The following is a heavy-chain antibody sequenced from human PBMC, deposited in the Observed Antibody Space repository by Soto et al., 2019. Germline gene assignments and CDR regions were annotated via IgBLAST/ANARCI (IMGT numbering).Heavy chain of an antibody. D-gene: IGHD1-26*01. CDR1: GGTFSSYA. Sequence: QVQLVQSGAEVKNPGSSVKVSCKASGGTFSSYAISWVRQAPGQGLEWMGGIIPIFGTANYAQTFQGRVTITADESARTAYMELSSLRSEDTAVYYCASHRVREGAGGWFDPWGQRTLVSVSS. J-gene: IGHJ5*02. V-gene: IGHV1-69*12. CDR3: ASHRVREGAGGWFDP. CDR2: IIPIFGTA.